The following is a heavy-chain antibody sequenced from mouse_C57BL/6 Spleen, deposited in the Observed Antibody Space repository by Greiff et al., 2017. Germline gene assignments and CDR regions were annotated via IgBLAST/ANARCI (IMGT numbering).Heavy chain of an antibody. CDR3: AFITGYFDV. J-gene: IGHJ1*03. CDR2: INPNNGGT. Sequence: EVQRVESGPELVKPGASVKMSCKASGYTFTDYNMHWVKQSHGKSLEWIGYINPNNGGTSYNQKFKGKATLTVNKSSSTAYMELRSLTSEDSAVYYCAFITGYFDVWGTGTTVTVSS. V-gene: IGHV1-22*01. D-gene: IGHD1-1*01. CDR1: GYTFTDYN.